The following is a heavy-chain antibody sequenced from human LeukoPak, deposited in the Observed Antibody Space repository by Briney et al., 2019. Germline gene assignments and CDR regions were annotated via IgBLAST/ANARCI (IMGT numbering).Heavy chain of an antibody. CDR3: ASRYSSSSRARFDY. CDR2: ISAYNGNT. V-gene: IGHV1-18*01. CDR1: GYTFTSYG. J-gene: IGHJ4*02. Sequence: GASVKVSCKASGYTFTSYGISWVRQAPGQGLEWMGWISAYNGNTNYAQKLQGRVTMTTDTSTSTAYMELRSLRSDDTAVYYCASRYSSSSRARFDYWGQGTLVTVSS. D-gene: IGHD6-6*01.